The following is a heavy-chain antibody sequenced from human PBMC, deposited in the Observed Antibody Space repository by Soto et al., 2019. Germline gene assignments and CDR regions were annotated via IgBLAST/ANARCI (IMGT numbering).Heavy chain of an antibody. CDR3: ARDVDIT. CDR1: GFTFNWYW. CDR2: INQNGSVQ. Sequence: GGSLRLSCAASGFTFNWYWMAWVRQAPGKGLEWVASINQNGSVQFYVDSVKGRFTISRDNTKNSVFLQMNTLRDEDTAVYYCARDVDITWGQGTLVTVSS. J-gene: IGHJ5*01. V-gene: IGHV3-7*01. D-gene: IGHD3-9*01.